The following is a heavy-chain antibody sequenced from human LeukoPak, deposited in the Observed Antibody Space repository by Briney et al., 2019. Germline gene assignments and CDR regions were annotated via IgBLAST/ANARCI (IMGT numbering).Heavy chain of an antibody. D-gene: IGHD5-24*01. Sequence: ASVKVSCKASGYTFTSCGISWVRQAPGQGLEWMGWISASNGNTNYAQKLQGRVTMTTDTSTSTAYMELRSLRSDDTAVYYCARVESLLYYYYMDVWGKGTTVTVSS. CDR1: GYTFTSCG. V-gene: IGHV1-18*01. CDR2: ISASNGNT. J-gene: IGHJ6*03. CDR3: ARVESLLYYYYMDV.